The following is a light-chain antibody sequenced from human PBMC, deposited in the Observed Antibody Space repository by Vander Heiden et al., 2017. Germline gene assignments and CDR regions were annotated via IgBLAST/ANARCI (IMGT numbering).Light chain of an antibody. CDR2: GAS. Sequence: EIVMTQSPATLSVSPGERATLCCRASQSGSSNLAWYQKKPGQAPRLLIYGASTRATGIPARCSGSGSGTEFTLTISSLQSEDFAVYYCQQYNNWPYTFGQGTKLEIK. CDR1: QSGSSN. J-gene: IGKJ2*01. V-gene: IGKV3-15*01. CDR3: QQYNNWPYT.